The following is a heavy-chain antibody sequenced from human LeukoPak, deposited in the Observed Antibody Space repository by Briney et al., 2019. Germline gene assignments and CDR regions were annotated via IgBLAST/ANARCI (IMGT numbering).Heavy chain of an antibody. CDR3: ARGLVGSSPSY. CDR2: MNPNSGNT. V-gene: IGHV1-8*01. D-gene: IGHD6-6*01. CDR1: GYTFTSYD. J-gene: IGHJ4*02. Sequence: GASVKVSCKASGYTFTSYDINGVRQATGQGLAWMGWMNPNSGNTGYGQRFQGRVTMTRNTSISTAYMELSSLRSEDTAVYYCARGLVGSSPSYWGQGTLVTVSS.